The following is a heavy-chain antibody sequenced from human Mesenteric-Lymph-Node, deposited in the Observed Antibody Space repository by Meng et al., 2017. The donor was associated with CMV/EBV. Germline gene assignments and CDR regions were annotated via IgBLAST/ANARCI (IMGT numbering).Heavy chain of an antibody. CDR1: GGSISRSSYC. CDR2: VYYSGNT. CDR3: ATWGGLNAFDI. V-gene: IGHV4-39*07. Sequence: CTGSGGSISRSSYCWGWIRQPPGRGLEWLGSVYYSGNTYYNPSIKSRVTISVDTSKNQCSLKLSSVTAADTAVYYCATWGGLNAFDIWGQGTMVTVSS. D-gene: IGHD3-16*01. J-gene: IGHJ3*02.